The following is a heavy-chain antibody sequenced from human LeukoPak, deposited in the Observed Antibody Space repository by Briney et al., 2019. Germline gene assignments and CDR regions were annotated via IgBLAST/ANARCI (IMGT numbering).Heavy chain of an antibody. V-gene: IGHV1-8*02. CDR1: GYTFTSYA. Sequence: ASVKVSCKASGYTFTSYAMNWVRQAPGQGLEWMGWMNPNSGNTGYAQKFQGRVTMTRNTSISTAYMELSRLRSDDTAVYYCARGAPGRDYFDYWGQGTLVTVSS. D-gene: IGHD3-10*01. J-gene: IGHJ4*02. CDR3: ARGAPGRDYFDY. CDR2: MNPNSGNT.